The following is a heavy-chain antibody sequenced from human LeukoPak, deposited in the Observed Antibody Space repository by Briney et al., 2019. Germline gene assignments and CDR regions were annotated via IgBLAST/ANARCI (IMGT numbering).Heavy chain of an antibody. CDR2: INSDGSST. CDR3: ARDRGGSAFDI. CDR1: GFTFRSYW. Sequence: GGSLRLSCAPSGFTFRSYWMHCIRQAPGKGLVWVSRINSDGSSTSYADSVKGRFTISRDNAKNTLYLQMNSLRAEDTAVYHCARDRGGSAFDILGQGTMVTDSS. J-gene: IGHJ3*02. D-gene: IGHD3-10*01. V-gene: IGHV3-74*01.